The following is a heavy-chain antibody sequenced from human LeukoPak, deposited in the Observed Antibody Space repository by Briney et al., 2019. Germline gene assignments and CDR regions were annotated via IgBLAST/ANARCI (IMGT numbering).Heavy chain of an antibody. CDR2: IFPSGSA. CDR1: GGSISTYY. V-gene: IGHV4-4*07. J-gene: IGHJ4*02. Sequence: SGTLSLTCTVSGGSISTYYWSWIRQPAGKGLEWIGRIFPSGSANYNTSLKSRVTLSVDTSKNQFSLRLSFVTAADTAVYYFARDRTYSFSSTLFDYWGQGVLVTVSS. D-gene: IGHD6-6*01. CDR3: ARDRTYSFSSTLFDY.